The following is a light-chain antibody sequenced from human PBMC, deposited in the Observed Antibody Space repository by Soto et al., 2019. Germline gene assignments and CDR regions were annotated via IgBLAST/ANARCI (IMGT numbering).Light chain of an antibody. V-gene: IGKV3D-15*03. Sequence: DILMTQSPSSLSASVGDRAALSCRACQSVTTNFACYQQKSGQSPMLLIYDVSIMATGVPARFSATWSETDFTITSSVLQAGYSTVYCHQQYNNRPFSFGQGTRLEIK. CDR2: DVS. CDR3: QQYNNRPFS. J-gene: IGKJ5*01. CDR1: QSVTTN.